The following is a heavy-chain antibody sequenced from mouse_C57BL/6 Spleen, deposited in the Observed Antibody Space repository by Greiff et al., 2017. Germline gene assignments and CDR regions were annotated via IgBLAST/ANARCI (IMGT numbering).Heavy chain of an antibody. CDR3: ARAHITTVDWYFDV. Sequence: DVKLVESEGGLVQPGSSMKLSCTASGFTFSDYYMAWVRQVPEKGLEWVANINYDGSSTYYLDSLKSRFIISRDNAKNLLYLQMSSLKSEDTATYYCARAHITTVDWYFDVWGTGTTVTVSS. D-gene: IGHD1-1*01. CDR1: GFTFSDYY. J-gene: IGHJ1*03. CDR2: INYDGSST. V-gene: IGHV5-16*01.